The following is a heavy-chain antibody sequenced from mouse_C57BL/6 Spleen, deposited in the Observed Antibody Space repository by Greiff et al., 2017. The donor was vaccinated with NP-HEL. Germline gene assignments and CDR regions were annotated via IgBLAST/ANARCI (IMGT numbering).Heavy chain of an antibody. V-gene: IGHV1-5*01. J-gene: IGHJ3*01. CDR1: GYTFTSYW. Sequence: EVKLQESGTVLARPGASVKMSCKTSGYTFTSYWVHWVKQRPGQGLEWIGAIYPGNSDTSYNQKFKGKAKLTAVTSASTAYMELSSLTNDDSAVYYCTRGDYYGSSYGGFAYWGQVTLVTVSA. D-gene: IGHD1-1*01. CDR2: IYPGNSDT. CDR3: TRGDYYGSSYGGFAY.